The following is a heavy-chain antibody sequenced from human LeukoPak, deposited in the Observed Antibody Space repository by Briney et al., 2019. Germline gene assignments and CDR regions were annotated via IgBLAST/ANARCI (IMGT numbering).Heavy chain of an antibody. D-gene: IGHD3-10*01. Sequence: PSETLSLTCTVSGGSISNYYWSWIRQPPGKGLEWIGYIYFSGSTSYNPSLKSRVTISLDTSKNQFSLKLSSVTAADTAVYYCARTTPNYYGSGTYFDYWGHGTLVTVSS. V-gene: IGHV4-59*08. CDR2: IYFSGST. J-gene: IGHJ4*01. CDR1: GGSISNYY. CDR3: ARTTPNYYGSGTYFDY.